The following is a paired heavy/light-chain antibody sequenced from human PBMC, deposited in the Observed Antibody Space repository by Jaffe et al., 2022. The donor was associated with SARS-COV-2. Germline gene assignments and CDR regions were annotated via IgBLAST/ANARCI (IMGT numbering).Heavy chain of an antibody. CDR3: ARVRGNSYGTIDY. D-gene: IGHD5-18*01. CDR1: GFTFSSYA. CDR2: ISYDGSNK. Sequence: QVQLVESGGGVVQPGRSLRLSCAASGFTFSSYAIHWVRQAPGKGLEWVAIISYDGSNKYYADSVKGRFTISRDNSKNTLYLQMNSLRGEDTAVYYCARVRGNSYGTIDYWGQGTLVTVSS. V-gene: IGHV3-30*04. J-gene: IGHJ4*02.
Light chain of an antibody. CDR3: AAWDDSLNGVV. Sequence: QSVLTQPPSASETPGQRVTISCSGSSSNIGINTGNWYQQLPGTAPKLLIYNNNQRPSGVPDRFSGSKSGTSASLAISGLQSEDEADYYCAAWDDSLNGVVFGGGTKLTVL. V-gene: IGLV1-44*01. J-gene: IGLJ3*02. CDR1: SSNIGINT. CDR2: NNN.